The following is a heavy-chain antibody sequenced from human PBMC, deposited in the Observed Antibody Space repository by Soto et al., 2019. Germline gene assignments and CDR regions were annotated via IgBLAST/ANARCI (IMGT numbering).Heavy chain of an antibody. CDR3: ASEQGAGGMDV. Sequence: EVQLVESGGGLVKPGGSLRLSCAASGFTFSSYSMNWVRQAPGKGLEWVSSISSSSSYIYYADSVKGRFTISRDSAKKSLYRQMNSLRAEETAVYYWASEQGAGGMDVWGQGTRVNVSS. CDR2: ISSSSSYI. CDR1: GFTFSSYS. V-gene: IGHV3-21*01. J-gene: IGHJ6*02. D-gene: IGHD3-16*01.